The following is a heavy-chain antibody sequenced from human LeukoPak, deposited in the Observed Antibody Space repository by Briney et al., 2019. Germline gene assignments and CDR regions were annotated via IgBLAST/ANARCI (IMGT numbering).Heavy chain of an antibody. CDR2: ISWNSGNI. Sequence: GRSLRLSCAASGFTFDDYAMHWVRQAPGKALEWVSGISWNSGNIDYADSVKGRFTISRDNAKNSLYPQMNSLRAEDMALYYCAKASGSYYYYYIDVWGKGTTVTVSS. V-gene: IGHV3-9*03. D-gene: IGHD3-10*01. CDR1: GFTFDDYA. CDR3: AKASGSYYYYYIDV. J-gene: IGHJ6*03.